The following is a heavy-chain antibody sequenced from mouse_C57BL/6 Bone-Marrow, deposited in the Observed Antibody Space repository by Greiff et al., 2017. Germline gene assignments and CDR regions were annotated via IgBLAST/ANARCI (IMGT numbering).Heavy chain of an antibody. J-gene: IGHJ4*01. CDR2: IDPSDSYT. D-gene: IGHD1-1*01. Sequence: QVQLQQPGAELVRPGTSVKLSCKASGYTFTSYWMHWVKQRPGQGLEWIGVIDPSDSYTNYNQKFKGKATLTVDTSSSTAYMQLSSLTSEDSAVYYCARSGVSTTVVATWDYAMDYWGQGTSVTVSS. CDR1: GYTFTSYW. V-gene: IGHV1-59*01. CDR3: ARSGVSTTVVATWDYAMDY.